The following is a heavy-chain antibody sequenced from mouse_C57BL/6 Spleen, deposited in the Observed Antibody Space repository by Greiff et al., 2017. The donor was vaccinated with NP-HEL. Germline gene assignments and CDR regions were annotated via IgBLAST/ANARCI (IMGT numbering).Heavy chain of an antibody. V-gene: IGHV1-15*01. CDR1: GYTFTDYE. J-gene: IGHJ3*01. D-gene: IGHD3-2*02. Sequence: QVQLQQSGAELVRPGASVTLSCKASGYTFTDYEMHWVKQTPVHGLEWIGAIDPETGGTAYNQKFKGKAILTADKSSSRAYMELRSLTSEDSAVYYCTRKTRQLRPGAYWGQGTLVTVSA. CDR2: IDPETGGT. CDR3: TRKTRQLRPGAY.